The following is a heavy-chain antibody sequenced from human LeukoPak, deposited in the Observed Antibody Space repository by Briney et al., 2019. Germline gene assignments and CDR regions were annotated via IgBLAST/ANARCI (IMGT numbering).Heavy chain of an antibody. CDR3: ASRLRFCSGGSCYSGLAFDS. CDR2: IGGSGSTI. CDR1: GFTVSDYH. J-gene: IGHJ4*02. V-gene: IGHV3-11*01. Sequence: GGSLRLSCAASGFTVSDYHMSWIRQAPGKGLEWISYIGGSGSTIDYADSVRGRFTISRDNAKNSLYLQMNSLTAEDTAMYYCASRLRFCSGGSCYSGLAFDSWGQGTLVTVSS. D-gene: IGHD2-15*01.